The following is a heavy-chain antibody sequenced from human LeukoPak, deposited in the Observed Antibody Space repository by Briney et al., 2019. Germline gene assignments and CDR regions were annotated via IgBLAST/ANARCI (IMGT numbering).Heavy chain of an antibody. CDR3: ARRLVDSGASQVSDD. CDR1: SGSFSGYY. V-gene: IGHV4-34*01. D-gene: IGHD2-15*01. J-gene: IGHJ4*02. CDR2: INDSGSV. Sequence: SETLSLTCAVYSGSFSGYYWSWIRQPPGKRLEWIGEINDSGSVKCNPSLKNRVTLSVDTSKNQFSLRLSSVAAADTAVYYCARRLVDSGASQVSDDWGQGTLVTVSS.